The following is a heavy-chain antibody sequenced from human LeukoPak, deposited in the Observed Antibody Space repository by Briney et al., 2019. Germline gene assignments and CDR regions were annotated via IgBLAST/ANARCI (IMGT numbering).Heavy chain of an antibody. CDR2: INAGNGNT. CDR3: ATMVVPAAPHYYYYGMDV. Sequence: ASVKVSCKASGYTFASFAMDWVRQAPGQRLEWMGWINAGNGNTKYSQKFQGRVTITRDTSASTAYMELSSLRSEDTAVYYCATMVVPAAPHYYYYGMDVWGQGTTVTVSS. J-gene: IGHJ6*02. CDR1: GYTFASFA. D-gene: IGHD2-2*01. V-gene: IGHV1-3*01.